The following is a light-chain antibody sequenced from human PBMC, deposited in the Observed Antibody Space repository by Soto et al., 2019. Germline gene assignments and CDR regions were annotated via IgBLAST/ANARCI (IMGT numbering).Light chain of an antibody. J-gene: IGLJ1*01. Sequence: QSALTQPASVSGSPGQSITISCTGTVGLVSWYQQHPGKVPKLIIYDDTKRPSGVSSRFSGSKSGNTASQTISGLQTEDEADYYCCLYVGGRTYLFGTGTKVTVL. CDR2: DDT. CDR3: CLYVGGRTYL. CDR1: VGL. V-gene: IGLV2-23*01.